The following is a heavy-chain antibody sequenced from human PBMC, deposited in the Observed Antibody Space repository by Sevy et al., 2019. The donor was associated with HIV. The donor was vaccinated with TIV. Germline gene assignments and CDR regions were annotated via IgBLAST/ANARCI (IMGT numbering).Heavy chain of an antibody. CDR1: SGSISSYY. J-gene: IGHJ5*02. V-gene: IGHV4-59*01. CDR3: TRAPPVRSGDDSLNWFDP. CDR2: IHSSGTT. D-gene: IGHD5-12*01. Sequence: LPETLSLTCTVSSGSISSYYWSWIRQPPGKGLEYIGYIHSSGTTNYNPSLKSRVTISVDTSKNQFSLNLSSVTAADTAVYYCTRAPPVRSGDDSLNWFDPWGQGTLVTVSS.